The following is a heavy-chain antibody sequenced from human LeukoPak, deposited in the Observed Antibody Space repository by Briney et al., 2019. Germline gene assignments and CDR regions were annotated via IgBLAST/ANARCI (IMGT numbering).Heavy chain of an antibody. CDR2: IRYDGSNK. CDR1: GFTFSSYG. Sequence: GGSLRLSCAASGFTFSSYGMHWVRRAPGKGLEWVAFIRYDGSNKYYADSVKGRFTISRDNSKNTLYLQMNSLRAEDTAVYYCAKVKFNYYDSSGYYFDYWGQGTLVTVSS. V-gene: IGHV3-30*02. J-gene: IGHJ4*02. D-gene: IGHD3-22*01. CDR3: AKVKFNYYDSSGYYFDY.